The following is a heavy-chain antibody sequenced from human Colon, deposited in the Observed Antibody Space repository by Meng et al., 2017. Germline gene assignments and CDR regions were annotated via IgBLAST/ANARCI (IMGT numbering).Heavy chain of an antibody. CDR1: GFTFTSKW. D-gene: IGHD6-13*01. CDR2: IKQDGTEQ. Sequence: EVELVESGGGLVQAGGSLRLSCAASGFTFTSKWMSWVRQAPGRGLEWVANIKQDGTEQYYVDSVKGRFTISRDNAKNSLYLHMNSLRAEDTAVYYCARLRPGYFDYWGQGTLVTVSS. V-gene: IGHV3-7*01. CDR3: ARLRPGYFDY. J-gene: IGHJ4*02.